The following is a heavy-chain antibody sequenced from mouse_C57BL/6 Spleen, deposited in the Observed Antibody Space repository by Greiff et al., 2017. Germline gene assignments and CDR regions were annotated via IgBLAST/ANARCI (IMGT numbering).Heavy chain of an antibody. CDR3: ARRTVVAMDY. V-gene: IGHV1-64*01. Sequence: QVQLQQSGAELVKPGASVKLSCKASGYTFTSYWMHWVKQRPGQGLEWIGMIHPNSGSTNYNEKFKSKATLTVDKSSSTAYMQLSSLTSEDSAVYYCARRTVVAMDYWGQGTSVTVSS. J-gene: IGHJ4*01. CDR1: GYTFTSYW. D-gene: IGHD1-1*01. CDR2: IHPNSGST.